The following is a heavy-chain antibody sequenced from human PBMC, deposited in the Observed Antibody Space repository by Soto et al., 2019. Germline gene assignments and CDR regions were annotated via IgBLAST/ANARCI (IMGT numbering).Heavy chain of an antibody. J-gene: IGHJ4*02. V-gene: IGHV3-48*03. Sequence: PGGSLRLSCAASGFTFSGFELHWVRQAPGKGLEWISYISSSGSTAYYESSVEGRFTISRDNANNSVYLQMDSLRAEDTALYYCTRAAWCPYLSFYWGQGA. CDR3: TRAAWCPYLSFY. CDR1: GFTFSGFE. CDR2: ISSSGSTA. D-gene: IGHD2-15*01.